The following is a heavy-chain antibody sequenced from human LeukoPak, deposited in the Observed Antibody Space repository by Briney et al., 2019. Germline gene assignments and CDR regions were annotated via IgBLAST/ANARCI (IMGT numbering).Heavy chain of an antibody. CDR2: IWYDGSNK. V-gene: IGHV3-33*06. D-gene: IGHD6-19*01. Sequence: GGSLRLSCAASGFTFSSYGMHWVRQAPGKGLEWVAVIWYDGSNKYYADSVKGRFTISRDNSKNTLYLQMNSLRAEDTAVYYCAKDGSRLVGGSYFDYWGQGTLVTVSS. CDR1: GFTFSSYG. J-gene: IGHJ4*02. CDR3: AKDGSRLVGGSYFDY.